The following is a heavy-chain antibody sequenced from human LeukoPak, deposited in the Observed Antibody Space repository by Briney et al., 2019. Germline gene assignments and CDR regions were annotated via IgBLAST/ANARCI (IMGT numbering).Heavy chain of an antibody. CDR3: AKSDYYDSSGHPSSFEY. Sequence: GGSLRLSCAASGFLFSSYAMSCVRQAPGRALEWVSAVSGSGGTTYYADSVKGRLTISRDNSKNTLYLQMNSLRAEDTAVYYCAKSDYYDSSGHPSSFEYWGQGTLVTVSS. J-gene: IGHJ4*02. V-gene: IGHV3-23*01. D-gene: IGHD3-22*01. CDR1: GFLFSSYA. CDR2: VSGSGGTT.